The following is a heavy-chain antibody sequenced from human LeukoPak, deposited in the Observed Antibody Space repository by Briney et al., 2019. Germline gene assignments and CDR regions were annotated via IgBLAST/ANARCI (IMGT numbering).Heavy chain of an antibody. CDR2: IWYDASNK. V-gene: IGHV3-33*01. D-gene: IGHD6-13*01. CDR3: VRGVGVSRFNYLDS. CDR1: GFTFSSFG. J-gene: IGHJ4*02. Sequence: GGSLRLSCAASGFTFSSFGMHWVRQAPGKGLEWVAVIWYDASNKYYVDSVKGRFTISRDNSKNTLYLQMNSLRDDDTAVYYCVRGVGVSRFNYLDSWGQGTLVIVSS.